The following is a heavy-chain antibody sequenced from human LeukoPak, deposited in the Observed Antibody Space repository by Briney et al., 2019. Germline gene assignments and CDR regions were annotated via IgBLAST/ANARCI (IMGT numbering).Heavy chain of an antibody. J-gene: IGHJ4*02. CDR3: AVPSGPTTPFDY. CDR1: EYTFTGYY. Sequence: ASVKVSCKASEYTFTGYYLHSVRQAPGQGLEWMGWIHPNSGGTNYAQNFQGRVTMTTDTSISTAYVEVSSLTFDDTAVYYCAVPSGPTTPFDYWGQGTLVTVSS. D-gene: IGHD1-26*01. CDR2: IHPNSGGT. V-gene: IGHV1-2*02.